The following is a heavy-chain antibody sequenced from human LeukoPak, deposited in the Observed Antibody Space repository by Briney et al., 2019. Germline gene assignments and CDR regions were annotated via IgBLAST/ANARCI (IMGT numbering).Heavy chain of an antibody. J-gene: IGHJ4*02. CDR1: GYSSSSGYY. CDR2: IYHSGST. CDR3: ARGYCGGSCYRYYFDY. D-gene: IGHD2-15*01. Sequence: SETLSLTCTVSGYSSSSGYYWGWIRQPPGKGLEWIGSIYHSGSTYYNPSLKSRVTISVDTSKNQFSLKLSSVTAADTAVYYCARGYCGGSCYRYYFDYWGQGALVTVSS. V-gene: IGHV4-38-2*02.